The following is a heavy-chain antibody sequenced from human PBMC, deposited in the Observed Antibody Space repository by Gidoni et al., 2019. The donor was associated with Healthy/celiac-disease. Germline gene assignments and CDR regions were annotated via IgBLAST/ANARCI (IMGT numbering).Heavy chain of an antibody. Sequence: QVQLVQSGAEVKKPGSSVKVSCTASGGTFSSYTISWVRQAPGQGLEWMGRIIPILGIANYAQKFQGRVTITADKATRTAYMELSRLRSEDTAGYYCARVSPYSGSHTPWCDPWGQGTLVTVSS. D-gene: IGHD1-26*01. CDR3: ARVSPYSGSHTPWCDP. CDR2: IIPILGIA. CDR1: GGTFSSYT. J-gene: IGHJ5*02. V-gene: IGHV1-69*02.